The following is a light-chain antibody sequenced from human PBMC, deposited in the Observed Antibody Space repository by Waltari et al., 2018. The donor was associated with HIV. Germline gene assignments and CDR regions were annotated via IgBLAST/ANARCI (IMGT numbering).Light chain of an antibody. J-gene: IGKJ2*02. Sequence: DIQMTQIPSFLSASVGDRVTITCRASQTVGSWLAWYQQKPGHAPKLLIYKASRLESGGPSRFRGSVSGTEFTLTISSLQPDDFATYYCKQYSTYSCTFGQGTKLDIK. CDR3: KQYSTYSCT. V-gene: IGKV1-5*03. CDR1: QTVGSW. CDR2: KAS.